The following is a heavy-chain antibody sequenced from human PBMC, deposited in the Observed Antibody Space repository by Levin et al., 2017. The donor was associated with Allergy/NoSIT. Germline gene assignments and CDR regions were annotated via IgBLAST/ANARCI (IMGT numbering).Heavy chain of an antibody. CDR1: GFTFSSYG. CDR2: ISYDGSNK. V-gene: IGHV3-30*18. D-gene: IGHD3-9*01. CDR3: AKEDDILTGSLDY. Sequence: AGESLKISCAASGFTFSSYGMHWVRQAPGKGLEWVAVISYDGSNKYYADSVKGRFTISRDNSKNTLYLQMNSLRAEDTAVYYCAKEDDILTGSLDYWGQGTLVTVSS. J-gene: IGHJ4*02.